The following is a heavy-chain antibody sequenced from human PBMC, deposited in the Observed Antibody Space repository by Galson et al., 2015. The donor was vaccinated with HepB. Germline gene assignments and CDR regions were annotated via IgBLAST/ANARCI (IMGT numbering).Heavy chain of an antibody. Sequence: SLRLSCAASGFTFSSYSMNWVRQAPGKGLEWVSYIGSSSSAIYYADSVKGRFTVSRDNAKNSLYLQMNSLRAEDTAVYYCARVAHSDYGDHAHFDYWGQGTLVTVSS. V-gene: IGHV3-48*01. CDR1: GFTFSSYS. CDR3: ARVAHSDYGDHAHFDY. D-gene: IGHD4-17*01. J-gene: IGHJ4*02. CDR2: IGSSSSAI.